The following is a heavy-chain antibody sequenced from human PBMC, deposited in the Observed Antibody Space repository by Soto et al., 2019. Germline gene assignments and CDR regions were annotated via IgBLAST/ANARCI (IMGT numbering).Heavy chain of an antibody. J-gene: IGHJ4*02. CDR1: GYTFTNYY. V-gene: IGHV1-24*01. CDR3: ATEYYYDSSGYPVH. CDR2: FDPEDGET. Sequence: VKVSCKASGYTFTNYYAHWVRQAPGKGLEWMGGFDPEDGETIYAQKFQGRVTMNEDTSTDTAYMELSSLRSEDTAVYYCATEYYYDSSGYPVHWGQGTLVTVSS. D-gene: IGHD3-22*01.